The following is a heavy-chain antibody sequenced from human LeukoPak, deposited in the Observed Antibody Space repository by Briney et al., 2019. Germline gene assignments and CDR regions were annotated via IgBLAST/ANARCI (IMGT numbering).Heavy chain of an antibody. CDR1: GFTFTSHD. Sequence: GGSLRLSCEASGFTFTSHDMHWVRQAPGKGLEWVANIWYDGSKNHFSDSVKGRFTISRDNSKNTLYLQMNSLRADDTAIYYCAKDEGATTLTTLSFWGQGTLVIVSS. J-gene: IGHJ4*02. D-gene: IGHD4-17*01. CDR2: IWYDGSKN. CDR3: AKDEGATTLTTLSF. V-gene: IGHV3-33*06.